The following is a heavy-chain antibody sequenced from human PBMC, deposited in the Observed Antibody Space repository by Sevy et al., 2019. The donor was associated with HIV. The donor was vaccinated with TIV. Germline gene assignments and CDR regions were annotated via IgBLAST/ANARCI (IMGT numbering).Heavy chain of an antibody. CDR2: ISAYNGNT. CDR3: ARVRIVVVPAAITGWFDP. CDR1: GYTFTSYG. Sequence: ASVKVSCKASGYTFTSYGISWVRQAPGQGLEWMGWISAYNGNTNYAQKLQGRVTMTTDTSTGTAYMELRSLRSDDTAVYYCARVRIVVVPAAITGWFDPWGQGTLVTVSS. D-gene: IGHD2-2*02. V-gene: IGHV1-18*01. J-gene: IGHJ5*02.